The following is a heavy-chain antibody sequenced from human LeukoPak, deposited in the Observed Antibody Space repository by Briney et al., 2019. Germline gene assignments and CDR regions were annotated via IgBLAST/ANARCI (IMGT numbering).Heavy chain of an antibody. CDR3: ARDKAVTTELTQCFQH. D-gene: IGHD4-11*01. Sequence: PGASVKVSCKTSGYTFTNYGVSWVRQAPGQGLEWMGWISAYNGYTNYAQKLQVRVTMTTDTSTSTAYMELRSLTSDDTAVYYCARDKAVTTELTQCFQHWGQGTLVTVSS. J-gene: IGHJ1*01. CDR2: ISAYNGYT. CDR1: GYTFTNYG. V-gene: IGHV1-18*01.